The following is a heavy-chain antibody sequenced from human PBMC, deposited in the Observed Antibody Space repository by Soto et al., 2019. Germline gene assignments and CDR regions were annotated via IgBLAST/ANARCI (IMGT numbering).Heavy chain of an antibody. V-gene: IGHV3-23*01. CDR3: AKGGDYGSGLFDP. J-gene: IGHJ5*02. Sequence: EVHLLESGGGLVQPGGSLRLSCAASGFTFSSYAMSWVRQAPGKGLEWVSAISGSGGSTYYADSVKGRFTISRDNSKNTLYLRMNSLRAEDTAVYYCAKGGDYGSGLFDPWGQGTLVTVSS. D-gene: IGHD3-10*01. CDR1: GFTFSSYA. CDR2: ISGSGGST.